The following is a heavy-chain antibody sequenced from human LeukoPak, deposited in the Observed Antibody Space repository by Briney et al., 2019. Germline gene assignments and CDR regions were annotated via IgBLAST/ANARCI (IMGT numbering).Heavy chain of an antibody. Sequence: SETLSLTCTVSGGSISSYYWSWIRQPAGKGLEWVGRIYTSGSTNYNPSLKSRVTMSVDTSKKQFSLKLSSVTAADTAVYYCAREGIAAAGLYYYYYYMDAWGKGTTVTVSS. J-gene: IGHJ6*03. CDR2: IYTSGST. D-gene: IGHD6-13*01. CDR1: GGSISSYY. V-gene: IGHV4-4*07. CDR3: AREGIAAAGLYYYYYYMDA.